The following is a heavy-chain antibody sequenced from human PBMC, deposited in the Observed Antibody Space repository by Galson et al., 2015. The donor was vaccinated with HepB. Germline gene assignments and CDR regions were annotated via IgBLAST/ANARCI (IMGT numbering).Heavy chain of an antibody. V-gene: IGHV3-30*03. CDR3: TTNFYYYMDV. CDR1: GFTFSDYG. J-gene: IGHJ6*03. CDR2: ISYDGSDQ. Sequence: SLRLSCAASGFTFSDYGMQWVRQAPGKGLEWVAVISYDGSDQYYADSVKGRFTISRDNSKNTLYLHMNSLRAEDTAVYYCTTNFYYYMDVWGKGTTVTVPS.